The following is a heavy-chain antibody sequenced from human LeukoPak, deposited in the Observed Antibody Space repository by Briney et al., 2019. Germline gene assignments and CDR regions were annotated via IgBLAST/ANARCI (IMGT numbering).Heavy chain of an antibody. D-gene: IGHD4-17*01. Sequence: PSETLSLTCAVYGGSFSGYYWSWIRQPPGKGLEWIGEINHSGSTNYNPSLKSRVTISVDTSKNQFSLKLSSVTAADTAVYYCARGLNGDYPPYFDYWGQGTLVTVSS. CDR1: GGSFSGYY. V-gene: IGHV4-34*01. CDR2: INHSGST. CDR3: ARGLNGDYPPYFDY. J-gene: IGHJ4*02.